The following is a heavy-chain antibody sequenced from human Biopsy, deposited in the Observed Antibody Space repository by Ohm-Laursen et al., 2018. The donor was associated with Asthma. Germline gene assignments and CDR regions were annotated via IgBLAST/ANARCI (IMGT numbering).Heavy chain of an antibody. CDR3: ARGDSSGWSHYYFDY. D-gene: IGHD6-19*01. J-gene: IGHJ4*02. CDR2: IYSGGTS. V-gene: IGHV3-53*01. Sequence: SLRLSCSASGFTVSRDHMFWVRQAPGKGLEWVSVIYSGGTSHTADSVRGRFTISRDFSKNTLHLQMHSLRVEDPAVYYCARGDSSGWSHYYFDYWGQGTLVTVPS. CDR1: GFTVSRDH.